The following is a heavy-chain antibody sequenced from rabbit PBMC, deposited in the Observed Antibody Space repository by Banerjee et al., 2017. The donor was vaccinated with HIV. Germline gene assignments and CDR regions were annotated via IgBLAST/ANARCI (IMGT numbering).Heavy chain of an antibody. V-gene: IGHV1S7*01. D-gene: IGHD1-1*01. Sequence: QQLEETGGGLVQPGGSLTLSCKASGFDFSRYYMSWVRQAPGKGLEWIGYIDPVFGSTYYASWVNGRFTISSHNAQNTLYLQLNSLTAADTATYFCARGFGGNGYRANLWGPGTLVTVS. CDR2: IDPVFGST. CDR1: GFDFSRYY. CDR3: ARGFGGNGYRANL. J-gene: IGHJ4*01.